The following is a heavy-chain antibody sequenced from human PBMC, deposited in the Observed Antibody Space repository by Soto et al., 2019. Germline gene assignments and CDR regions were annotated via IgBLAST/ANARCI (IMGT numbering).Heavy chain of an antibody. CDR1: GGTFSSYA. J-gene: IGHJ6*02. Sequence: SVKVSCKASGGTFSSYAISWVRQAPGQGLEWMGGIIPIFGTANYAQKFQGRVTITADESTSTAYMELSSLRSEDTAVYYCARATAGITGTTVPRYYYGMDVWGQGTTVTVSS. CDR3: ARATAGITGTTVPRYYYGMDV. D-gene: IGHD1-7*01. CDR2: IIPIFGTA. V-gene: IGHV1-69*13.